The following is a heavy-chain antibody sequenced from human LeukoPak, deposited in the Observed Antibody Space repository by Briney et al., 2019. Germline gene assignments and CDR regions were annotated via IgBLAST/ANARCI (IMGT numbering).Heavy chain of an antibody. Sequence: SETLSLTCTVSGGSISSYYWSWIRQPPRKVLEWIGRIYTSGSTNYNPSLNSRVTMSVDTSKNQFSLKLSSVTAADTAVYYCARDQYYYGSGSYGLDYWGQGTLVTVSS. CDR2: IYTSGST. D-gene: IGHD3-10*01. V-gene: IGHV4-4*07. J-gene: IGHJ4*02. CDR1: GGSISSYY. CDR3: ARDQYYYGSGSYGLDY.